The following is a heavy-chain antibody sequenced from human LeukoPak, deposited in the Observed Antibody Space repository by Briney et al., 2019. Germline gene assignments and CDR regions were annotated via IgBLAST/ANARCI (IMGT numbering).Heavy chain of an antibody. Sequence: DPGGSLRLSCAASGFTFSSYAMSWVRQAPGKGLEWVSAISGSGGSTYYADSVKGRFTISKDNSKNTLYLQMNSLRAEDTAVYYCAKDNGYSGYVQDGMDVWGQGTTVTVSS. CDR2: ISGSGGST. J-gene: IGHJ6*02. CDR1: GFTFSSYA. V-gene: IGHV3-23*01. D-gene: IGHD5-12*01. CDR3: AKDNGYSGYVQDGMDV.